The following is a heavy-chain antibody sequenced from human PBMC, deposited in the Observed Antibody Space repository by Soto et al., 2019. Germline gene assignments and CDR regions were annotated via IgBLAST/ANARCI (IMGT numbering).Heavy chain of an antibody. Sequence: QITLKESGPPLVNPTQTLTLTCTFSGFSLSTSGVGVGWIRQPPGKALEWLALIYWNDDKRYSPSLKSRLTITKDTSKNQVVLTMTNMDPVDTATYYCAHWPKYYDFWSGYFAVNNWFDPWGQGTLVTVSS. V-gene: IGHV2-5*01. J-gene: IGHJ5*02. CDR1: GFSLSTSGVG. CDR3: AHWPKYYDFWSGYFAVNNWFDP. CDR2: IYWNDDK. D-gene: IGHD3-3*01.